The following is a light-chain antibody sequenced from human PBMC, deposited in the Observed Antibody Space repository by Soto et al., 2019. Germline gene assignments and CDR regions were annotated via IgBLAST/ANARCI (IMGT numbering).Light chain of an antibody. Sequence: EIVLTQSPAALSVSPGDSATLSCRASQSVSNNLAWYQQRPGQAPTLLIFGASTRDTSIPGRFSGSGSGTEFTLTISRLQSEDFEVYYCQQYNNWPLTFGGGTKVDIK. CDR2: GAS. V-gene: IGKV3-15*01. CDR3: QQYNNWPLT. J-gene: IGKJ4*01. CDR1: QSVSNN.